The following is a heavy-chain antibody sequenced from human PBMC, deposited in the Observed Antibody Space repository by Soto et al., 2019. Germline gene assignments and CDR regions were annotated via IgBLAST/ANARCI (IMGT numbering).Heavy chain of an antibody. D-gene: IGHD2-15*01. V-gene: IGHV4-31*03. J-gene: IGHJ4*02. CDR3: ARGDCSGGSCYTPYFDY. CDR2: IYYSGST. Sequence: PSETLSLTCTVSGGSISSGGYYWSWIRQHPGKGLEWIGYIYYSGSTYYNPSLKSRVTISVDTSKNQFSLKLSSVTAADTAVYYCARGDCSGGSCYTPYFDYWGQGTLVTVSS. CDR1: GGSISSGGYY.